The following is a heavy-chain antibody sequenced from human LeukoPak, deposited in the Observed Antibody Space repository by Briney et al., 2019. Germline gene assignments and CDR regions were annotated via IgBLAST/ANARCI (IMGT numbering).Heavy chain of an antibody. V-gene: IGHV4-38-2*02. CDR2: IYHSGST. D-gene: IGHD3-10*01. J-gene: IGHJ6*03. CDR3: ARDLWFGERAGYYYYYYMDV. CDR1: GYSISSGYY. Sequence: SETLSLTCTVSGYSISSGYYWGWIRQPPGKGLEWIGSIYHSGSTYYNPSLKSRVTISVDTSKNQFSLKLSSVTAADTAVYYCARDLWFGERAGYYYYYYMDVWGKGTTVTISS.